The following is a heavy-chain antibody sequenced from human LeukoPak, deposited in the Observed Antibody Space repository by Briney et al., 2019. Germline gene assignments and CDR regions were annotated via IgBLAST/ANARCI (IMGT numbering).Heavy chain of an antibody. CDR1: GGYFTGYF. CDR3: ARSPRVLWASRYDH. J-gene: IGHJ4*02. D-gene: IGHD2/OR15-2a*01. Sequence: PSETLSLTCAVYGGYFTGYFWTWIRQSPGQGLEWIGEINHSGSTNYNTSLKSRLTTSLDTSKNQFSLKLTSVTAADTAVYYCARSPRVLWASRYDHWGRGTLVTVSS. V-gene: IGHV4-34*01. CDR2: INHSGST.